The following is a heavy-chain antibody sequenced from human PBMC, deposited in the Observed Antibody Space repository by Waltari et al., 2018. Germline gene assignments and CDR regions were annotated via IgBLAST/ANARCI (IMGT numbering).Heavy chain of an antibody. D-gene: IGHD3-3*01. J-gene: IGHJ4*02. CDR2: IAYNGRT. CDR3: GRSYDFWSGYPLDY. V-gene: IGHV4-59*01. CDR1: GDSINNYY. Sequence: QVQLQESGPGLAKPSETMSLTSAVSGDSINNYYWNWIRQPQGKELEWIGYIAYNGRTNYNPSLKSRVTISVDTSKTQFSLKLTSVTAADTAVYYCGRSYDFWSGYPLDYWGPGSLVTVSS.